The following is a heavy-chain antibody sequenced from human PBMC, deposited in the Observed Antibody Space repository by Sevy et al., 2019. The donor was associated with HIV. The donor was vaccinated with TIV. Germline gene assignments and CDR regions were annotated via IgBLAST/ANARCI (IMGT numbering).Heavy chain of an antibody. Sequence: SETLSLTCTVSGGSISSGDYYWTWMRQPPGKDLEWIGYIYYSGITYYNPSLKSRVAISVETAKNQFSLKLTSVTAAYTAVYYCDGYCISTSPHNWFDPWGQGTLVTVSS. CDR1: GGSISSGDYY. J-gene: IGHJ5*02. V-gene: IGHV4-30-4*01. CDR2: IYYSGIT. D-gene: IGHD2-2*01. CDR3: DGYCISTSPHNWFDP.